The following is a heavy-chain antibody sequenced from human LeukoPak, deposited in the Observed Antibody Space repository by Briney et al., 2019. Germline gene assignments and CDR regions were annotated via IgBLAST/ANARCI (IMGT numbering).Heavy chain of an antibody. Sequence: ASVKVSCKASGYTFTSYDINWVRQATGQGLEWMGWMNPNSGNTGYAQKFQGRVTITRNTSISTAYMELSSPRSEDTAVYYCARAGTVTTEFDYYYYYYMDVWGKGTTGTVSS. CDR1: GYTFTSYD. J-gene: IGHJ6*03. V-gene: IGHV1-8*03. D-gene: IGHD4-17*01. CDR3: ARAGTVTTEFDYYYYYYMDV. CDR2: MNPNSGNT.